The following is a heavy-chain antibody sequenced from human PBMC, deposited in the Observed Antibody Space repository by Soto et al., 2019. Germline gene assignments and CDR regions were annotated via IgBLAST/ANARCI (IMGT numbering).Heavy chain of an antibody. CDR3: ARDYSPSPLLGYCSGGSSYDYYYYGMDV. CDR2: ISYDGSNK. CDR1: GFTFSSYA. V-gene: IGHV3-30-3*01. D-gene: IGHD2-15*01. Sequence: GGSLRLSCAASGFTFSSYAMHWVRQAPGKGLEWVAVISYDGSNKYYADFVKGRFTISRDNSKNTLYLQMNSLRAEDTAVYYCARDYSPSPLLGYCSGGSSYDYYYYGMDVWGQGTTVTVSS. J-gene: IGHJ6*02.